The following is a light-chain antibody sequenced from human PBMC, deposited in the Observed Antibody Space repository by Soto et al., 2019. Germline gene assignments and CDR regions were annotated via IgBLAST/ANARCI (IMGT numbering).Light chain of an antibody. CDR3: AVWDDSLNGYV. V-gene: IGLV1-44*01. Sequence: QSVLTQPPSASGTPGQRVTISCSGSRSNIGSNTVNWYQHLPRAAPKLLIQSNNQRPSGVPDRFSGSQSGTSASLAISGLQSEDEADYYFAVWDDSLNGYVFGTGTKLTVL. J-gene: IGLJ1*01. CDR1: RSNIGSNT. CDR2: SNN.